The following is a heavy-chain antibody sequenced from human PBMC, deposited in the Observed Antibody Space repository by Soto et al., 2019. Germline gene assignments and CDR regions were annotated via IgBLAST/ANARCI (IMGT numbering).Heavy chain of an antibody. J-gene: IGHJ6*04. CDR3: ARELPNCSGGSCYSSYYSYGMDV. V-gene: IGHV1-69*13. CDR1: GGTFSSYA. CDR2: IIPIFGTA. Sequence: SVKFSCKASGGTFSSYAISWVRQAPGQGLEWMGGIIPIFGTANYAQKFQGRVTITADESTSTAYMELNSLRSEDTAVYYCARELPNCSGGSCYSSYYSYGMDVWGKGTKVTVSS. D-gene: IGHD2-15*01.